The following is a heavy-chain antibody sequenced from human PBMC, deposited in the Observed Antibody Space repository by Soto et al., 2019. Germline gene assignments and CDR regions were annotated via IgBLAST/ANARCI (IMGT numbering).Heavy chain of an antibody. CDR2: IYATGTT. D-gene: IGHD4-17*01. V-gene: IGHV4-4*07. Sequence: SETLSLTCTVSGASISGFYWSWIRKSAGKGLEWIGRIYATGTTDYNPSLKSRVMMSVDTSKNQFSLKLSSVTAADTAVYYCARGLVRGAYGGNSGWGQGTPVTVS. CDR1: GASISGFY. CDR3: ARGLVRGAYGGNSG. J-gene: IGHJ4*02.